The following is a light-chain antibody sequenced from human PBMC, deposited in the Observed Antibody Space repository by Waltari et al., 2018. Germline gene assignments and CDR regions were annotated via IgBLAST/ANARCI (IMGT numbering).Light chain of an antibody. CDR2: AAS. V-gene: IGKV1-39*01. CDR3: QQSYSTPIT. J-gene: IGKJ5*01. CDR1: QGISTY. Sequence: DIQMTQSPSSLSVSVGDRVTISCRASQGISTYLNWYQQKPGKAPNLLIYAASILQSGVPSRFSGSGSGTDFTLIISSLQPDDFASYYCQQSYSTPITFGQGTRLEIK.